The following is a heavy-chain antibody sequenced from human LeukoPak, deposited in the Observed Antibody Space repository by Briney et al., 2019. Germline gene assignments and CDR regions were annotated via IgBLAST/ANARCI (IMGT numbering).Heavy chain of an antibody. Sequence: PGGSPRLSCAASGFIFSSYWMHWVRQAPGKGLVWVSHINSDGSSTSYADSVRGRFTISRDNVKNTVYLQMNSLRAEDTAVYYCARERCSGGSCYFDYWGQGTLVTVSS. D-gene: IGHD2-15*01. CDR2: INSDGSST. J-gene: IGHJ4*02. CDR1: GFIFSSYW. V-gene: IGHV3-74*01. CDR3: ARERCSGGSCYFDY.